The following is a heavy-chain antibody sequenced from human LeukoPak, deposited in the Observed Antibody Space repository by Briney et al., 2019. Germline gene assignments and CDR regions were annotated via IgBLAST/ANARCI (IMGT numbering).Heavy chain of an antibody. J-gene: IGHJ4*02. CDR2: MNPNSGNT. CDR3: ARGTAGYSSSWYGY. D-gene: IGHD6-13*01. V-gene: IGHV1-8*01. CDR1: GYTFTSYD. Sequence: ASVKVSCKASGYTFTSYDINWVRQATGQGLEWMGWMNPNSGNTGYAQKFQGRVTMTRNTSISTAYMELSRLRSDDTAVYYCARGTAGYSSSWYGYWGQGTLVTVSS.